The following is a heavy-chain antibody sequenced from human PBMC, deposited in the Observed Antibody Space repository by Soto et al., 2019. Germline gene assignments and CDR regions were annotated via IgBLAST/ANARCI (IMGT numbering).Heavy chain of an antibody. CDR3: AKDFSYGPHYWYFDL. V-gene: IGHV3-23*01. CDR2: ISGSGGST. CDR1: GFTFSSYA. J-gene: IGHJ2*01. Sequence: EVQLLESGGGLVQPGGSLRLSCAASGFTFSSYAMSWVRQAPGKGLEWVSAISGSGGSTYYADYVKGRFTISRDNSKNTLYLQMNSLRAEDTAVYYCAKDFSYGPHYWYFDLWGRGTLVTVSS. D-gene: IGHD3-10*01.